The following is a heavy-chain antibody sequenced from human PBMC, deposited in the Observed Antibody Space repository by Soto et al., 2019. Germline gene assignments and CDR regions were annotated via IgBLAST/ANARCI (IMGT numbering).Heavy chain of an antibody. J-gene: IGHJ4*02. D-gene: IGHD6-6*01. Sequence: GESLKISCAASGFTFSSYAMSWVRQAPGKGLEWVSAISGSGGSTYYADSVKGRFTISRDNSKNTLYLQMNSLRAEDTAVYYCAKEMSSSPEYYFDYWGQGTLVTVSS. CDR1: GFTFSSYA. V-gene: IGHV3-23*01. CDR3: AKEMSSSPEYYFDY. CDR2: ISGSGGST.